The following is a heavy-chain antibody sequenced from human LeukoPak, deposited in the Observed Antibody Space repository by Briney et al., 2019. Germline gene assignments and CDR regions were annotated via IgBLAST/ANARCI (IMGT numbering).Heavy chain of an antibody. CDR1: GYTFTSYA. D-gene: IGHD4-17*01. J-gene: IGHJ6*02. Sequence: GASVKVSCKASGYTFTSYAMHWVRQAPGQRLEWMGWINAGNGNTKYSQKFQGRVTITRDTSASTAYMELSSLRSEDTAVYYCARWETTVTTPPYCYGMDVWGQGTTVTVSS. CDR3: ARWETTVTTPPYCYGMDV. V-gene: IGHV1-3*01. CDR2: INAGNGNT.